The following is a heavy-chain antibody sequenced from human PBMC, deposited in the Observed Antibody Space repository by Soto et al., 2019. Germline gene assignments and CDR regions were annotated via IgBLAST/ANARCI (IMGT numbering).Heavy chain of an antibody. CDR1: GGSFSGYY. CDR2: INHSGST. Sequence: SETLSLTCAVYGGSFSGYYWSWIRQPPGKGLEWIGEINHSGSTNYNPSLKSRVTISVDTSKNQFSLKLSSVTAADTAVYYCARPRGYCTNGVCYSPKTWDVLGQGTTVTVSS. J-gene: IGHJ6*02. D-gene: IGHD2-8*01. V-gene: IGHV4-34*01. CDR3: ARPRGYCTNGVCYSPKTWDV.